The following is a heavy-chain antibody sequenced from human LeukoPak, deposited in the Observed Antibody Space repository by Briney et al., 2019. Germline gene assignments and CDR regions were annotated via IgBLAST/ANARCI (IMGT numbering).Heavy chain of an antibody. J-gene: IGHJ4*02. D-gene: IGHD2-15*01. CDR2: ISYDGSNK. V-gene: IGHV3-30-3*01. CDR1: GFTFSSYA. Sequence: GGSLRLSCAASGFTFSSYAMHWVRQAPGKGLEWVAVISYDGSNKYYADSVKGRFTISRDNSKNTLYLQMNSLRAEDTAVYYCARDRGYCSGGSCSPRGYFDYWGQGTLVTVSS. CDR3: ARDRGYCSGGSCSPRGYFDY.